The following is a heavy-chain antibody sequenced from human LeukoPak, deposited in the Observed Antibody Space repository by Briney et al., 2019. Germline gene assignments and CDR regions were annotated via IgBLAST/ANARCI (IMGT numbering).Heavy chain of an antibody. V-gene: IGHV1-2*02. Sequence: GASVKVSCKASGYTFTGYYMHWVRQAPGQGLEWMGWINPNSGGTNYAQKFQGRVTMTRDTSISTAYMELSRLRSDDTAVYYCARARGYAGAPTSALGYWGQGTLVTVSS. CDR3: ARARGYAGAPTSALGY. CDR2: INPNSGGT. CDR1: GYTFTGYY. J-gene: IGHJ4*02. D-gene: IGHD5-12*01.